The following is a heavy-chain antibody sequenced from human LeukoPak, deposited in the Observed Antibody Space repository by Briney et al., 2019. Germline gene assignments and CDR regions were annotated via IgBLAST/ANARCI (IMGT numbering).Heavy chain of an antibody. CDR3: ARDPYDTLAYGAFDI. CDR2: INRDGSGH. CDR1: GFIFSSYW. Sequence: HPGGSLRLSCAASGFIFSSYWMTWVRQAPGKGREWVANINRDGSGHECADSVKGRFTISRDNARNSLSLQMNSLRVEDTAVYYCARDPYDTLAYGAFDIWGQGTVVTVSS. J-gene: IGHJ3*02. V-gene: IGHV3-7*01. D-gene: IGHD3-22*01.